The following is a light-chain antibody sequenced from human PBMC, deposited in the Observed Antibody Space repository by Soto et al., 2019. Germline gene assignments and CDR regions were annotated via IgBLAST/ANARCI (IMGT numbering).Light chain of an antibody. CDR2: GAS. CDR1: QSVDRNS. Sequence: IVLTQSPGTLSLSPGDRATLSCRASQSVDRNSLAWYQHKRGQPPRLLIYGASNRATGIPDRFSGSGSGTDFTLTIKRLEPEDFAVYFCHQYGTSPPYTFGQGTNLEIK. J-gene: IGKJ2*01. V-gene: IGKV3-20*01. CDR3: HQYGTSPPYT.